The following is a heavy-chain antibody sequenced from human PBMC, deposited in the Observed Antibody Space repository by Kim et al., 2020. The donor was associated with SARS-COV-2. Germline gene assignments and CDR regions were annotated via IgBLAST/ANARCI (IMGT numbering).Heavy chain of an antibody. Sequence: SSSVQGQVTISADKTINTTYLQCSSLKASDTAVYYCARRVVGATGYGMDVWGQGTTVTVSS. J-gene: IGHJ6*02. CDR3: ARRVVGATGYGMDV. D-gene: IGHD1-26*01. V-gene: IGHV5-51*01.